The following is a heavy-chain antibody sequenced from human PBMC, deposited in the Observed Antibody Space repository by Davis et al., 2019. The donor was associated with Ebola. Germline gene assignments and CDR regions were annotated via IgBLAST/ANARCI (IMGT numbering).Heavy chain of an antibody. J-gene: IGHJ5*02. CDR2: INPSGGST. CDR3: ASARGYCSGGSCYSRWFDP. D-gene: IGHD2-15*01. V-gene: IGHV1-46*01. Sequence: ASVKVSCKASGGTFSSYYMHWVRQAPGQGLEWMGIINPSGGSTSYAQKFQGRVTMTRDTSTSTAYMELSSLRSEDTAVYYCASARGYCSGGSCYSRWFDPWGQGTLVTVSS. CDR1: GGTFSSYY.